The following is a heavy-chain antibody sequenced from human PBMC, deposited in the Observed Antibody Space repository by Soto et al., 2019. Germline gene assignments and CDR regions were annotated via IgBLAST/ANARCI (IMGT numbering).Heavy chain of an antibody. CDR2: IYPGDSDT. CDR1: GYSFTIYW. CDR3: PRHPPGNYYYGLDG. J-gene: IGHJ6*02. D-gene: IGHD3-10*01. Sequence: GESLTLSWKGPGYSFTIYWTGLVRQIHGKGLEWMGIIYPGDSDTRYSPSFQGQVTISAAKSISTAYLQWTSLKASENAMYYCPRHPPGNYYYGLDGWGQGTTVTVSS. V-gene: IGHV5-51*01.